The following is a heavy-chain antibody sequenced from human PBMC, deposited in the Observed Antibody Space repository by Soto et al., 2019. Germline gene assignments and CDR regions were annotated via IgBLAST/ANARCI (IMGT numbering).Heavy chain of an antibody. CDR2: ISAYNGNT. CDR3: ARDYRIAAAGLDAFDI. J-gene: IGHJ3*02. Sequence: ASVKVSCKASGYTFTSYGISWVRQAPGQGLEWMGWISAYNGNTNYAQKLQGRVTMTTDTSTSTAYMELRSLRSDDTAVYYCARDYRIAAAGLDAFDIWDQGTMVTVSS. D-gene: IGHD6-13*01. CDR1: GYTFTSYG. V-gene: IGHV1-18*01.